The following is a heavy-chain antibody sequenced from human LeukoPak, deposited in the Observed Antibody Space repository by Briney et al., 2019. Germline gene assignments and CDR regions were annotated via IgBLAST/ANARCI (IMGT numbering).Heavy chain of an antibody. CDR2: IKQDGSKK. CDR1: GFPFSSYW. Sequence: GGSLRLSCVASGFPFSSYWMTWVRQAPGRGLEWVANIKQDGSKKSYVVSVKGRFTISRDNAKNSLYLQMNSLRAEDTAIYYCTRVGYIDEGIDYWGQGILVTVSS. D-gene: IGHD5-24*01. V-gene: IGHV3-7*04. J-gene: IGHJ4*02. CDR3: TRVGYIDEGIDY.